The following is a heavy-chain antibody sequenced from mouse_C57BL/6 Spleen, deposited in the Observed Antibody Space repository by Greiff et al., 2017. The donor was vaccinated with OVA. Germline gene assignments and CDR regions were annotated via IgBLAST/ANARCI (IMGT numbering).Heavy chain of an antibody. V-gene: IGHV1-5*01. CDR3: TRFEANWNWYFDV. CDR1: GYTFTSYW. CDR2: IYPGNSDT. J-gene: IGHJ1*03. Sequence: VQLQQSGTVLARPGASVKMSCKTSGYTFTSYWMHWVKQRPGQGLEWIVAIYPGNSDTSYNQKFKGKAKLTAVTSASTAYMELSSLTNEDAAVDYCTRFEANWNWYFDVWGTGTTVTVSS. D-gene: IGHD4-1*01.